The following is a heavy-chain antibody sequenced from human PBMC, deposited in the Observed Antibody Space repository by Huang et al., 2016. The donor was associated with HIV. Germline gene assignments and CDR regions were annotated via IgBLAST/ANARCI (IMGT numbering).Heavy chain of an antibody. J-gene: IGHJ4*02. CDR3: ARPKMTATPSDSSWSYFDF. Sequence: QVRLEQWGPNLLKPSDTLSLKCAVYGGSFSDYFWTWIRQSPVKGLEWIGEGNHRRSATHNPSRRSRVSMSVDSSKNQFYLNLTSVTAADTAVYFCARPKMTATPSDSSWSYFDFWGRGTPVTVSS. CDR2: GNHRRSA. CDR1: GGSFSDYF. V-gene: IGHV4-34*01. D-gene: IGHD3-10*01.